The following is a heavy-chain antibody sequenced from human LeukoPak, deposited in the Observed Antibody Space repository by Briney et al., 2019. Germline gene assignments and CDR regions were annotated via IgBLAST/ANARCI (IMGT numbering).Heavy chain of an antibody. CDR2: ISYDGSNK. J-gene: IGHJ4*02. CDR1: GFTFSSYA. D-gene: IGHD1-26*01. Sequence: GGSLRLSCAASGFTFSSYAMHWVRQAPGKGLEWVAVISYDGSNKYYADSVQGRFTISRDNSKNTLYLQMNSLRAEDTAVYYCARVREWYSGSYYHFDYWGQGTLVTVSS. CDR3: ARVREWYSGSYYHFDY. V-gene: IGHV3-30*04.